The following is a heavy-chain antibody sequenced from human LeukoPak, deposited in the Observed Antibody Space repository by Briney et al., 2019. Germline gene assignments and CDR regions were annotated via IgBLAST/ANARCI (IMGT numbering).Heavy chain of an antibody. CDR1: GFTFDDNA. Sequence: GGSLRLSCAASGFTFDDNAMHWVRQAPGKGLEWVSGISWNGDNIDYADSVKGRFTISRDNARNSLYLQMNSLRAEDTALYYCAKSLTGYYNSMDVWGQGTTVTVSS. CDR2: ISWNGDNI. J-gene: IGHJ6*02. V-gene: IGHV3-9*01. CDR3: AKSLTGYYNSMDV. D-gene: IGHD3-9*01.